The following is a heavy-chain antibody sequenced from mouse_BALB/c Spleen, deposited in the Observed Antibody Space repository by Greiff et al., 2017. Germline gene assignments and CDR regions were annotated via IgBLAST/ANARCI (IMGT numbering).Heavy chain of an antibody. CDR3: ARGGLAFDY. Sequence: ELVKPGASVKLSCKASGYTFTSYWIKWIKQRPGQGLEWIGRIAPGSGSIYYNEMFKGKATLTVDTSSSTAYIQLSSLSSEDSAVYFCARGGLAFDYWGQGTTLTVSS. J-gene: IGHJ2*01. CDR2: IAPGSGSI. D-gene: IGHD1-1*02. V-gene: IGHV1S41*01. CDR1: GYTFTSYW.